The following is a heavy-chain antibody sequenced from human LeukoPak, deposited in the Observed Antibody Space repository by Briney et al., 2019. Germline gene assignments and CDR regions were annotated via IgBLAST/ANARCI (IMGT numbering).Heavy chain of an antibody. V-gene: IGHV1-2*02. CDR1: GYTFTDYY. Sequence: ASVKVSCKASGYTFTDYYMHWVRQAPGKGLEWMGWISPNSGDTNYAQKFQGSVTMTRDTSISTAYMKLSRLRSDDTAVYYCARGGYGRIDYHLAYWGQGTLVSVSS. J-gene: IGHJ4*02. CDR2: ISPNSGDT. CDR3: ARGGYGRIDYHLAY. D-gene: IGHD4-11*01.